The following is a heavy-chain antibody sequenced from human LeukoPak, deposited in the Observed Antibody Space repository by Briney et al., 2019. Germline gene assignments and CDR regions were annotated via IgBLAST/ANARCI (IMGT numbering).Heavy chain of an antibody. V-gene: IGHV3-30*14. Sequence: GRSLRLSCAASGFTFSNHAIHWVRQAPGKGLEWVAVISYDGTSNYYADSMKGRFTISRDNSKNTLYLQMNSLRAEDTAVYYCARSRFDAFDIWGQGTMVTVSS. J-gene: IGHJ3*02. CDR3: ARSRFDAFDI. D-gene: IGHD3-16*01. CDR1: GFTFSNHA. CDR2: ISYDGTSN.